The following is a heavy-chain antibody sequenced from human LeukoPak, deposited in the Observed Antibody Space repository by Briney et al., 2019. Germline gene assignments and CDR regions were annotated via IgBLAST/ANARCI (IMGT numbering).Heavy chain of an antibody. CDR3: ARDGGYYYDSSGYCDY. CDR1: GFTFSSYS. V-gene: IGHV3-21*04. Sequence: PGGSLRLSCAVSGFTFSSYSMSWVRQAPGKGLEWVSSISSSSSYIYNADSVKGRFTISRDNAKNSLHLQMNSLRAEDTAVYYCARDGGYYYDSSGYCDYWGQGTLVTVSS. D-gene: IGHD3-22*01. J-gene: IGHJ4*02. CDR2: ISSSSSYI.